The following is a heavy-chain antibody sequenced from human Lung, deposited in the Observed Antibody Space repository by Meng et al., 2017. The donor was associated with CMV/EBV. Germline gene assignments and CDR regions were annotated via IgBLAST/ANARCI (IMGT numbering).Heavy chain of an antibody. CDR3: ARTLIGEARFDP. CDR1: GGTFSNYA. CDR2: IIPIIGKT. Sequence: SVKVSCKASGGTFSNYAISWVRQAPGQGLEWMGGIIPIIGKTSYAQNLQGRVTITADKSTSTVYMELSSLRSEDTAVYYCARTLIGEARFDPWGQGTLVTVSS. V-gene: IGHV1-69*10. J-gene: IGHJ5*02. D-gene: IGHD3-3*01.